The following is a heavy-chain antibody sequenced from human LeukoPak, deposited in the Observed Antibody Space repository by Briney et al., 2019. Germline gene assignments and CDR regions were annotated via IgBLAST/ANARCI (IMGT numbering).Heavy chain of an antibody. CDR3: ARDLRDSRGSYGSDY. D-gene: IGHD1-26*01. CDR2: IYSGGST. J-gene: IGHJ4*02. V-gene: IGHV3-53*01. Sequence: LPGESLRLSCAASGFTVSTNYMSWVRQAPGKGLEWVSVIYSGGSTHYADSVKGRFTISRDNSKNTLYLQMNNLRPEDTAVYFCARDLRDSRGSYGSDYWGQGTLVTVSS. CDR1: GFTVSTNY.